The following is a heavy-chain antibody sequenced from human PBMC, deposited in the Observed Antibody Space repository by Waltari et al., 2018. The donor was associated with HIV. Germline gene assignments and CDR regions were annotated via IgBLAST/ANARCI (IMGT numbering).Heavy chain of an antibody. Sequence: QVQLRQWGAGLLRPSETLSLTCAVYGETFSGYYCSWIRQPPGKGHEGIGEIKQIGRTNYNPSLKSRVTMSVDTSKNQFSLRLNFVTAADTAVYYCARVNQDGGNSEPLDYWGQGTLVTVSS. CDR2: IKQIGRT. J-gene: IGHJ4*02. CDR1: GETFSGYY. D-gene: IGHD4-4*01. CDR3: ARVNQDGGNSEPLDY. V-gene: IGHV4-34*01.